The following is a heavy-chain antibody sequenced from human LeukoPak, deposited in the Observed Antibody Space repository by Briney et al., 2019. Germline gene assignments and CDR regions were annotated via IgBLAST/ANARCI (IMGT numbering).Heavy chain of an antibody. J-gene: IGHJ4*02. CDR3: AKDSGSYYYFDY. V-gene: IGHV3-23*01. CDR1: GFTFGSYA. D-gene: IGHD1-26*01. CDR2: ISGSGGST. Sequence: GASLRLSCAASGFTFGSYAMSWVRQAPGKGLEWVSAISGSGGSTYYADSVKGRFTISRDNSKNTLYLQMNSLRAEDTAVYYCAKDSGSYYYFDYWGQGTLVTVSS.